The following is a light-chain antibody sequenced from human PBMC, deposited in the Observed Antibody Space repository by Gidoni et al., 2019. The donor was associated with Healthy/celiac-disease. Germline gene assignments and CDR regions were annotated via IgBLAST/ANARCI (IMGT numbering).Light chain of an antibody. J-gene: IGKJ1*01. CDR2: KAS. V-gene: IGKV1-5*03. CDR1: QSISSW. CDR3: QQYNSYSWT. Sequence: DIQMTQSPSTLSASVGDSVTITCRASQSISSWLAWYQQKPGKAPKLLIYKASSLESGVPSRFSGSGSGTEFTLTISSLQPDYFATYYCQQYNSYSWTFXQXTKVXIK.